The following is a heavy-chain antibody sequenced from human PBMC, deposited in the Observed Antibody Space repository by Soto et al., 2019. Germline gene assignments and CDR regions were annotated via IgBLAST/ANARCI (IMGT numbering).Heavy chain of an antibody. CDR1: GFTFSSYG. V-gene: IGHV3-33*01. CDR2: IWYDGSNK. D-gene: IGHD6-19*01. J-gene: IGHJ4*02. CDR3: ARVPPRNSRIAVAGIDY. Sequence: PGGSLRLSCAASGFTFSSYGMHWVRQAPGKGLEWVAVIWYDGSNKYYADSVKGRFTISRDNSKNTLYLQMNSLRAEDTAVYYCARVPPRNSRIAVAGIDYWGQGTLVTVSS.